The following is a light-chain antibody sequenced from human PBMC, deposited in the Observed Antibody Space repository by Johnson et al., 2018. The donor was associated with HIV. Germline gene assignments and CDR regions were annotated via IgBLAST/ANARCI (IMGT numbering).Light chain of an antibody. CDR2: RNN. J-gene: IGLJ1*01. V-gene: IGLV1-44*01. CDR3: ATWDGSLNGLYV. CDR1: SSNIGINT. Sequence: QSVLTQAPSASGTPGQRVTISCSGSSSNIGINTVNWYQQLPGTAPKLLIYRNNLRPSGVPDRFSGSKSGTSASLAISGLQAEDEADYFCATWDGSLNGLYVFGTGTKVTVL.